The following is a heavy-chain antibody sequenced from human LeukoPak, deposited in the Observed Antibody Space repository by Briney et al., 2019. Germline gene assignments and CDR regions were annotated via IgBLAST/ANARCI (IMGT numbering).Heavy chain of an antibody. CDR1: GFTFNNYA. D-gene: IGHD6-19*01. V-gene: IGHV3-23*01. CDR3: AKGQGGSGWLPIDFDY. CDR2: ISGSGGST. Sequence: GGSLRLSCAASGFTFNNYAMSWVRQAPGKGLEWVSAISGSGGSTYYADSVKGRFTISRDNSKNTLYLQMNSLRAEDTAVYYCAKGQGGSGWLPIDFDYWGQGTLVTVSS. J-gene: IGHJ4*02.